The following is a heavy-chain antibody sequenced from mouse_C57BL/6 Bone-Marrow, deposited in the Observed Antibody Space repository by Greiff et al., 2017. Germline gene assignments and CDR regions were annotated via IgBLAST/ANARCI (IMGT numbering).Heavy chain of an antibody. V-gene: IGHV1-81*01. CDR3: AREGGQLRSRLFAY. Sequence: VQLQQSGAELARPGASVKLSCKASGYTFTSYGISWVKQRTGQGLEGIGEIYPRSGNTYYNEKFKGKATLTADKSSSTAYMELRSLTSEDSAVYFCAREGGQLRSRLFAYWGQGTLVTVSA. CDR1: GYTFTSYG. J-gene: IGHJ3*01. D-gene: IGHD3-2*02. CDR2: IYPRSGNT.